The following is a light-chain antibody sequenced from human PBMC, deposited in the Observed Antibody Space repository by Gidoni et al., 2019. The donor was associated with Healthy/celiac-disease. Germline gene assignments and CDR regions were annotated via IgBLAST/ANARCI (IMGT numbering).Light chain of an antibody. CDR3: SSYTSSSVWV. CDR2: EVS. V-gene: IGLV2-14*01. J-gene: IGLJ3*02. Sequence: QSALTQPASVSGSPGQSITISCTGTSSDVGGYNYVSWYQQHPGKAPKPMIYEVSNRPSGVPDRFSGSKSGNTASLTISGLQAEDEADYYCSSYTSSSVWVFGGGTKLTVL. CDR1: SSDVGGYNY.